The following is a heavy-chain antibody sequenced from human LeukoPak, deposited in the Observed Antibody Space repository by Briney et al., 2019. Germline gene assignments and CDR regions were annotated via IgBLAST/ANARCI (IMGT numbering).Heavy chain of an antibody. CDR3: ARVRRDGYNSPDY. CDR2: IYYSGST. CDR1: GGSITSYY. Sequence: SETLSLTCTVSGGSITSYYWSWIRQPPGKGLECIGYIYYSGSTYYNPSLKSRVTISADTSKNQFSLKLSSVTAADTAVYYCARVRRDGYNSPDYWGQGTLVTVSS. J-gene: IGHJ4*02. D-gene: IGHD5-24*01. V-gene: IGHV4-59*01.